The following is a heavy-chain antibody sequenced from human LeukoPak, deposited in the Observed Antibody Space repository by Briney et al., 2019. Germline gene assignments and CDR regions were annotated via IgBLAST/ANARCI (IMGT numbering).Heavy chain of an antibody. CDR3: ARDLSSGWYYWFDP. CDR2: IYYSGST. CDR1: GGSISSYY. Sequence: SETLSLTCTVSGGSISSYYWSWIRQPPGKGLEWIGYIYYSGSTNYNPSLKSRVTISVDTSKNQFSLKLSSVTAADTAVYYCARDLSSGWYYWFDPWGQGTLVTVSS. J-gene: IGHJ5*02. D-gene: IGHD6-19*01. V-gene: IGHV4-59*01.